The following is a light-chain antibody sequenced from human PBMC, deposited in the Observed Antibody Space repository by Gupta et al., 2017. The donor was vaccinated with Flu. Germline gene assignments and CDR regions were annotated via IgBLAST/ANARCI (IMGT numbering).Light chain of an antibody. CDR2: PAS. V-gene: IGKV1-39*01. Sequence: DIQMTQSPSAVSASVGDRVTITCRASQSIRSYVNWYQQTPGKAPKFLIYPASNLESGVSSRFSGSGSGTDFTLTISSLQPEDFATYYCQQCYSTPLTFGGGTKVEIK. CDR3: QQCYSTPLT. CDR1: QSIRSY. J-gene: IGKJ4*01.